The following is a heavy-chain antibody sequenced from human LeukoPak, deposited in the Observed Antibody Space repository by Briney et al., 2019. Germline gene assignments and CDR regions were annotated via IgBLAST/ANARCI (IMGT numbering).Heavy chain of an antibody. V-gene: IGHV3-49*04. J-gene: IGHJ6*02. CDR1: GFTFADYA. Sequence: GGPLRLSCTASGFTFADYAMSWVRQAPGKGLEWVSFIRSKGYGGTTEYAASVKGRFTISRDDSKSIAYLQMNSLKTEDTAVYYCSRDLSYYGMDVWGQGTTVTVSS. CDR3: SRDLSYYGMDV. CDR2: IRSKGYGGTT.